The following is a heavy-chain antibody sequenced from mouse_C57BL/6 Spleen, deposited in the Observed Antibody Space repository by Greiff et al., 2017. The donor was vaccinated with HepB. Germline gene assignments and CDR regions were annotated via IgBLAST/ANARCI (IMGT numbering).Heavy chain of an antibody. CDR1: GFTFSSYA. D-gene: IGHD2-3*01. CDR3: ARDPDGYLDY. Sequence: EVKLMESGGGLVKPGGSLKLSCAASGFTFSSYAMSWVRQTPEKRLEWVATISDGGSYTYYPDNVKGRFTISRDNAKNNLYLQMSHLKSEDTAMYYCARDPDGYLDYWGQGTTLTVSS. J-gene: IGHJ2*01. V-gene: IGHV5-4*01. CDR2: ISDGGSYT.